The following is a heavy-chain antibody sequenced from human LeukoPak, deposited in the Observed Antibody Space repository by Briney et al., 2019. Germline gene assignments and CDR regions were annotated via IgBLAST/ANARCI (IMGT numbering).Heavy chain of an antibody. D-gene: IGHD2-8*01. CDR3: ARGSSLRYMLDAFDI. Sequence: SETLSLTCTVSGYSISSGYYWGWIRQPPGKGLEWIGSIYHSGSTYYNPSLKSRVTVSVDTSKNQFSLRLSSVTAADTAVYYCARGSSLRYMLDAFDIWGQGTMVTVSS. J-gene: IGHJ3*02. V-gene: IGHV4-38-2*02. CDR1: GYSISSGYY. CDR2: IYHSGST.